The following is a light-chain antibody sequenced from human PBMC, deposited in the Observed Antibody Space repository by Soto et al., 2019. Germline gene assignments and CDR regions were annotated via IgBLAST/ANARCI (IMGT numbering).Light chain of an antibody. J-gene: IGLJ2*01. V-gene: IGLV2-14*01. CDR2: DVS. CDR3: SSYTGSSTLV. Sequence: QSVLTQPASVSGSPGQSITISCSGTSSDVGGYNYVSWYQQNPGKAPKVMIYDVSSRPSGVSDCFSGSKSGNTASLTISGLQAEDEGDYYCSSYTGSSTLVFGGGTKLTVL. CDR1: SSDVGGYNY.